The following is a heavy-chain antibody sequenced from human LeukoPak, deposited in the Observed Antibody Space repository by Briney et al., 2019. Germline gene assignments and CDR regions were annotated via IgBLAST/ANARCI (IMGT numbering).Heavy chain of an antibody. V-gene: IGHV3-23*01. CDR2: TSGSGGST. D-gene: IGHD3-10*01. J-gene: IGHJ4*02. CDR1: GLTFSSYA. Sequence: GGSLRLSCAASGLTFSSYAMSWVRQAPGKGLEWVSATSGSGGSTAYADSVKGRFTISRDNSKNTLYLQMNGLKAEDTAVYYCASLRSGSYTYFDYWGQGTLVAVSS. CDR3: ASLRSGSYTYFDY.